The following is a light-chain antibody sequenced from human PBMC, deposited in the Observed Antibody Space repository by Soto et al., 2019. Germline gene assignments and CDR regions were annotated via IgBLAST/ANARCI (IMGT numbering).Light chain of an antibody. J-gene: IGLJ1*01. Sequence: QSVLTQPASVSGSPGQSITISCGGTSSDVGAYIYVSWYQQFPGKAPKLILYEVNNRPSGVSNRFSGSKSGTTASLTISGLQPEDEADYYCSAYSDIDTKVFGTGTKVPV. CDR3: SAYSDIDTKV. CDR1: SSDVGAYIY. CDR2: EVN. V-gene: IGLV2-14*03.